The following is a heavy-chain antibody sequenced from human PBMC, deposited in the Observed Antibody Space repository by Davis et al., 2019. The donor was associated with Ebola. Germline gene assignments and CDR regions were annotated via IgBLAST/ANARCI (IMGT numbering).Heavy chain of an antibody. V-gene: IGHV4-34*01. D-gene: IGHD3-10*01. Sequence: MPSETLSLTCAVYGGSFSGYYWTWIRQSPGRGLESIGEVSHTGSTNYNPSLKSRVTISVDTSQNQFSLRLTSVTAADTAVYYCARILGVRGVISWANWFDPWGQGTQVTVSS. CDR3: ARILGVRGVISWANWFDP. CDR2: VSHTGST. CDR1: GGSFSGYY. J-gene: IGHJ5*02.